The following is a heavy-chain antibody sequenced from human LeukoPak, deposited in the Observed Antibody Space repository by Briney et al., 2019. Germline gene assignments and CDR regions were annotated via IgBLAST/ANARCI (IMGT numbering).Heavy chain of an antibody. V-gene: IGHV3-30*02. CDR2: IRFDGSNK. Sequence: GGSLRLSCAASGFTFSSYSMNWVRQAPGKGLEWVAFIRFDGSNKYYADSVKGRFTISRDNSKNTLYLQMKSLRAEDTAVYYCAKGGGYEAQYYYYYLDVWGKGTTVTISS. D-gene: IGHD5-12*01. CDR3: AKGGGYEAQYYYYYLDV. CDR1: GFTFSSYS. J-gene: IGHJ6*03.